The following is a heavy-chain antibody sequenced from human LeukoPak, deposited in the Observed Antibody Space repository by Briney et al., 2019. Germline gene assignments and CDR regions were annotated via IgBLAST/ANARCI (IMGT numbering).Heavy chain of an antibody. V-gene: IGHV3-66*01. J-gene: IGHJ4*02. D-gene: IGHD3-22*01. CDR2: IYSGDNT. Sequence: GGSLRLSCAASGFTFSSYTMSWVRQAPGKGLEWVSVIYSGDNTYYADSVKGRFTISRDNSKNTLYLQMNSLRAEDTAVYYCARDAHYYDSSGSPIWGQGTLVTVSS. CDR1: GFTFSSYT. CDR3: ARDAHYYDSSGSPI.